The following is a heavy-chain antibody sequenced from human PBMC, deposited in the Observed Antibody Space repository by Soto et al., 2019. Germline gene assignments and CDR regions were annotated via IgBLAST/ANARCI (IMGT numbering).Heavy chain of an antibody. J-gene: IGHJ6*02. Sequence: AAVKVSCKASGYTFTGYYMHWVRQAPGQGLEWMGWINPNSGGTNYAQKFQGRVTMTRDTSISTAYMELSRLRSDDTAVYYCARDDGIVGATSYYYYYGMDVWGQGTTVTVSS. CDR3: ARDDGIVGATSYYYYYGMDV. CDR1: GYTFTGYY. V-gene: IGHV1-2*02. D-gene: IGHD1-26*01. CDR2: INPNSGGT.